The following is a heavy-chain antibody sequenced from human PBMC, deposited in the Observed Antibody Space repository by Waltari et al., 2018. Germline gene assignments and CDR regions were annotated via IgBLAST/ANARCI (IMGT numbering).Heavy chain of an antibody. CDR3: AREGGGEMATIGVY. CDR1: GGTFSSYA. J-gene: IGHJ4*02. Sequence: QVQLVQSGAEVKKPGSSAKVSCKASGGTFSSYAISWVRQAPGQGLEWMGGTNPSRGNAHYAEKCQGGVNITGDKATITAYMEGSSLRSEDTAVYYGAREGGGEMATIGVYWGQGTLVTVSS. V-gene: IGHV1-69*10. D-gene: IGHD5-12*01. CDR2: TNPSRGNA.